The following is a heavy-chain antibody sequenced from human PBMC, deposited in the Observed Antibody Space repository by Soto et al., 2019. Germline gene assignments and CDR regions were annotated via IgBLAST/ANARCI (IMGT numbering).Heavy chain of an antibody. V-gene: IGHV3-11*01. CDR1: GFTFSDYY. Sequence: GGSLRLSCAASGFTFSDYYMSWIRQAPGKGLEWVSYISSSGSTIYYADSGKGRFTISRDNAKNSLYLQMNSLRAEDTAVYYCARDLFEDGYSYGYFDYWGQGTLVTVSS. D-gene: IGHD5-18*01. CDR2: ISSSGSTI. CDR3: ARDLFEDGYSYGYFDY. J-gene: IGHJ4*02.